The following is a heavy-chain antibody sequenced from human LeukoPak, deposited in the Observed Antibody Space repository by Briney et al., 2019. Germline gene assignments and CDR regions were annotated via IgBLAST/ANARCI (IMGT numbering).Heavy chain of an antibody. Sequence: PGGSLRLSCAASGFTFSSYAMSWVRQAPGKGLEWVSGISGSGGSTYYADSVKGRFTISRGNSKNTLYLQMNSLRAEDTAVYYCAHPGTDNFWSGYSIDYWGQGTLVTVSS. CDR2: ISGSGGST. V-gene: IGHV3-23*01. CDR1: GFTFSSYA. J-gene: IGHJ4*02. D-gene: IGHD3-3*01. CDR3: AHPGTDNFWSGYSIDY.